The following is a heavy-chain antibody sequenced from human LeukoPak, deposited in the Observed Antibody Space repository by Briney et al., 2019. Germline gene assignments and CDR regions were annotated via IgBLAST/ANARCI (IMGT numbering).Heavy chain of an antibody. CDR3: AKDYAQKSFGVVIMDDY. CDR1: GFTFSSYA. J-gene: IGHJ4*02. D-gene: IGHD3-3*01. CDR2: ISGSGGST. Sequence: GGSLRLSCAASGFTFSSYAMSWVRQAPGKGLEWVSAISGSGGSTYYADSVKGRFTISRDNSKNTLYLQMNSLRAEDTAVYYCAKDYAQKSFGVVIMDDYWGQGTLVTVSS. V-gene: IGHV3-23*01.